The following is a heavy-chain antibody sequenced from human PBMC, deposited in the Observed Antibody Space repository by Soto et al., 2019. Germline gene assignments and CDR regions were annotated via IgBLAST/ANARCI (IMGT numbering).Heavy chain of an antibody. CDR3: ARDLSLLRNRMGIAAAGRQYYFDY. CDR2: INPSGGST. J-gene: IGHJ4*02. Sequence: ASVKVSCKASGYTFTSYYMHWVRQAPGQGLEWMGIINPSGGSTSYAQKIQGRVTMTRDTSTSTVYMELSSLRSEDTAVYYCARDLSLLRNRMGIAAAGRQYYFDYWGQGTLVTVSS. V-gene: IGHV1-46*01. D-gene: IGHD6-13*01. CDR1: GYTFTSYY.